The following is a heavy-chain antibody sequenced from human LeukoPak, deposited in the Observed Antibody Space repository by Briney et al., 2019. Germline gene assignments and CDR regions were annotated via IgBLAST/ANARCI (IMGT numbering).Heavy chain of an antibody. CDR3: ARGFLAVAGDR. V-gene: IGHV1-2*02. Sequence: ASVKVSFTASGYTFTGYYMHWVRQAPRPGLEWMGWIKPDSGGTNYAQKFQGRVTMTRDTSLSTAYMELNRPRSDDTAIYSCARGFLAVAGDRWGQGTLVTVPS. CDR2: IKPDSGGT. CDR1: GYTFTGYY. J-gene: IGHJ4*02. D-gene: IGHD6-19*01.